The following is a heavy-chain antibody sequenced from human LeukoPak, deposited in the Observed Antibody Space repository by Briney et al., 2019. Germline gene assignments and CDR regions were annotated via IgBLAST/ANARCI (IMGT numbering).Heavy chain of an antibody. CDR3: ARDRAAAGRGGFDY. CDR1: GYTFTGYY. D-gene: IGHD6-13*01. CDR2: INPNSGGT. V-gene: IGHV1-2*02. Sequence: ASVKVSCKASGYTFTGYYMHWVRQAPGQGLEWMGWINPNSGGTNYAQKFQGRVTMTRDTSISTAYMELSRLRSDDTAVYYCARDRAAAGRGGFDYWGQGTLVTVSS. J-gene: IGHJ4*02.